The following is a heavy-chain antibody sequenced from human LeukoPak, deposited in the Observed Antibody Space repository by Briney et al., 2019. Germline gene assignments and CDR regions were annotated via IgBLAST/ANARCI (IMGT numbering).Heavy chain of an antibody. V-gene: IGHV3-30*18. J-gene: IGHJ4*02. CDR3: AKDYGSGYYIEFCDY. CDR1: GFTFSRYV. D-gene: IGHD3-3*01. CDR2: ISDDGTDK. Sequence: GGSLRLSCAASGFTFSRYVMHWVRQAPGKGLEWVAVISDDGTDKYYADSVKGRFNISRDNSKNTLYLQMNSLRAEDTAVYYCAKDYGSGYYIEFCDYWGQGTLVTVSS.